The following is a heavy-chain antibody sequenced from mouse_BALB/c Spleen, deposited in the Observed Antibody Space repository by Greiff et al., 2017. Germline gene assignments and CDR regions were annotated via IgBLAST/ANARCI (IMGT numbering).Heavy chain of an antibody. Sequence: EVKLLESGPGLVKPSQSLSLTCTVTGYSITSDYAWNWIRQFPGNKLEWMGYISYSGSTSYNPSLKSRISITRDTSKNQFFLQLNSVTTEDTATYYCASGGYGPWFAYWGQGTLVTVSA. CDR1: GYSITSDYA. J-gene: IGHJ3*01. D-gene: IGHD1-1*02. V-gene: IGHV3-2*02. CDR3: ASGGYGPWFAY. CDR2: ISYSGST.